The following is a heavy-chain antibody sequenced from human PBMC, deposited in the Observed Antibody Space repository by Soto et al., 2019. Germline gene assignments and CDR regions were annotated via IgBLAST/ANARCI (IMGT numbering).Heavy chain of an antibody. CDR2: ISGSGGST. V-gene: IGHV3-23*01. Sequence: GGSLRLSCAASGFTFSSYAMSWVRQAPGKGLEWVSAISGSGGSTYYADSVKGRFTISRDNSKNTLYLQMNSLRAEDTAVYYCAKDIYYDSSGYYYDYFDYWGQGTLVTVS. J-gene: IGHJ4*02. D-gene: IGHD3-22*01. CDR1: GFTFSSYA. CDR3: AKDIYYDSSGYYYDYFDY.